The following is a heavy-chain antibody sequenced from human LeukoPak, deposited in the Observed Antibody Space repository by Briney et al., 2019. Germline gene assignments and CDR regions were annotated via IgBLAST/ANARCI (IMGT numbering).Heavy chain of an antibody. V-gene: IGHV1-2*06. Sequence: ASVKVSCKASGYSLTGYHMHWVRQAPGQGLEWMGRINPNSGDTNYAQKFQGRVTITADESTSTAYMELSSLISEDTAVYYCAAPQSRISSYYYVMDVWGQGTTVTVSS. CDR1: GYSLTGYH. J-gene: IGHJ6*02. CDR3: AAPQSRISSYYYVMDV. CDR2: INPNSGDT. D-gene: IGHD2-15*01.